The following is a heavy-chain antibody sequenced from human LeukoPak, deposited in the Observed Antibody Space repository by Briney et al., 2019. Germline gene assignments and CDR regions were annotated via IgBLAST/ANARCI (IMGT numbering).Heavy chain of an antibody. CDR2: LYPAGSDS. J-gene: IGHJ4*02. CDR3: ARASRDGYNQNFDY. V-gene: IGHV5-51*01. CDR1: GYRFASDW. Sequence: GESLKISCKGSGYRFASDWIAWVRQMPGKGLEWMGILYPAGSDSIYSPSFQGQVTISADQSISTAYLQWSTLQASDTAMYYCARASRDGYNQNFDYWGEGTQVTVSS. D-gene: IGHD5-24*01.